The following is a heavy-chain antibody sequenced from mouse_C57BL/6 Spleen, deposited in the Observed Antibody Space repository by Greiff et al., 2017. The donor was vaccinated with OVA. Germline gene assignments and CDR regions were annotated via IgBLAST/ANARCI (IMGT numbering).Heavy chain of an antibody. D-gene: IGHD1-1*01. J-gene: IGHJ3*01. CDR1: GYTFTSYW. Sequence: QVQLQQPGTELVKPGASVKLSCKASGYTFTSYWMHWVKQRPVQGLEWIGNINPSNGGTNYNEKFKSKATLTVDKSSSTAYMQLSSLTSEDSAVYYCARGPYGSSYPFAYWGQGTLVTVSA. CDR3: ARGPYGSSYPFAY. CDR2: INPSNGGT. V-gene: IGHV1-53*01.